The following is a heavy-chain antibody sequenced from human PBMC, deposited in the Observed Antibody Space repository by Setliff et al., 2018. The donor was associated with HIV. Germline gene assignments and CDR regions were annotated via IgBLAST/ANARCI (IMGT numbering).Heavy chain of an antibody. CDR1: GDSFNTGGYY. D-gene: IGHD5-12*01. Sequence: PSETLSLTCTVSGDSFNTGGYYWSWIRQHPGKGLEWIGHIYYSGNTHYNPSLKSRLSISVDRSQNHFLLRLRSVTAADTAVYYCARGGYKGYELPFDDWGQGTLVTVSS. CDR2: IYYSGNT. J-gene: IGHJ4*02. V-gene: IGHV4-31*03. CDR3: ARGGYKGYELPFDD.